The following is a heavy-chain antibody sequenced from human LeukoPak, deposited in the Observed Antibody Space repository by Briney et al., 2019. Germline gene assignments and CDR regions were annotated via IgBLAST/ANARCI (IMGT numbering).Heavy chain of an antibody. CDR3: ARDGGNSYFDY. Sequence: GGSLRLSCAASGFTFSDYYMSWIRQAPGKGLEWLSYISSSGTTIYYADSLKGRFTISRDNAKNSLYLQMNSLRAEDTAVYYCARDGGNSYFDYWGQGTLVTVSS. V-gene: IGHV3-11*01. D-gene: IGHD4-23*01. CDR1: GFTFSDYY. J-gene: IGHJ4*02. CDR2: ISSSGTTI.